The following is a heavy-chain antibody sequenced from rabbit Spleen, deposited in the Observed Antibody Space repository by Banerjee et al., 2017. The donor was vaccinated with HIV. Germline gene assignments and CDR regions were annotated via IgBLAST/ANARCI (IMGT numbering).Heavy chain of an antibody. D-gene: IGHD5-1*01. CDR2: IAGSSSGFT. Sequence: QSLEESGGGLVQPEGSLTLTCKASGFSFSSSDYICWVRQAPGKGLEWISCIAGSSSGFTYSATWATGRFTISKTSSTTVTLQMTSLTVADTATYFCATDMGGSVAYGSDLWGPGTLVTVS. V-gene: IGHV1S40*01. CDR1: GFSFSSSDY. J-gene: IGHJ4*01. CDR3: ATDMGGSVAYGSDL.